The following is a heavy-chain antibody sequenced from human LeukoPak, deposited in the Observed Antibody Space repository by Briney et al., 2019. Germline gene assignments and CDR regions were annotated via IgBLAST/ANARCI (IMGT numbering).Heavy chain of an antibody. Sequence: ASVKVSCKASGYTFTSYGISWVRQAPGQGLEWMGWISAYNGNTNYAQKLQGRVTMTTDTSTSTAYMELRSLRSDDTAVYYCARDSGSSWPPNWSDPWGQGTLVTVSS. D-gene: IGHD6-13*01. J-gene: IGHJ5*02. CDR3: ARDSGSSWPPNWSDP. CDR2: ISAYNGNT. V-gene: IGHV1-18*01. CDR1: GYTFTSYG.